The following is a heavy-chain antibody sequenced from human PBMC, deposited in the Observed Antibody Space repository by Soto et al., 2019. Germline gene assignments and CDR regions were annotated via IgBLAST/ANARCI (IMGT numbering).Heavy chain of an antibody. D-gene: IGHD6-19*01. CDR2: IYYSGST. CDR3: ARESWIPAGPSFDY. J-gene: IGHJ4*02. Sequence: QVQLQESGPGLVKPSETLSLTCTVSGGSISSYYWSWIRQPPGKGLEWIGYIYYSGSTNYNPSLKSRVTISVDTSKNQFSLKLSSVTAADTAVYYCARESWIPAGPSFDYWGQGTLVTVSS. V-gene: IGHV4-59*01. CDR1: GGSISSYY.